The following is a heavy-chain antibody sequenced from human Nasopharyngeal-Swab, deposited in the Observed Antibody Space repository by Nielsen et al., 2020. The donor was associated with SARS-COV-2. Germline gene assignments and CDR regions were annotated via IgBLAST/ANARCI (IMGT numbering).Heavy chain of an antibody. D-gene: IGHD6-19*01. Sequence: ASVKVSCKASGYTFTGYYMHWVRQAPGQGLEWMGRINPNSGGTNYAQKFQGRVTITADKSTSTAYMELRSLRSEDTAVYHCASDTSSGWNEYFQHWGQGTLVTVSS. CDR1: GYTFTGYY. CDR3: ASDTSSGWNEYFQH. V-gene: IGHV1-2*06. CDR2: INPNSGGT. J-gene: IGHJ1*01.